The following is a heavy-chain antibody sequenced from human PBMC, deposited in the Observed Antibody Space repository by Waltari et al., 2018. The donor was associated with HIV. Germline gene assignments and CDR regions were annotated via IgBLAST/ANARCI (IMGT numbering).Heavy chain of an antibody. CDR2: IKQDGSER. V-gene: IGHV3-7*01. Sequence: EVHLVESGGGLVQPGGSLRLSCAASGCTFSRYWMTWVRQAPGKGLEWVANIKQDGSERYYVDSVKGRFTISRDNAKNSLYLQMNSLRAEDTAVYYCARAPPTVTTLFDYWGQGTLVTVSS. CDR1: GCTFSRYW. D-gene: IGHD4-17*01. J-gene: IGHJ4*02. CDR3: ARAPPTVTTLFDY.